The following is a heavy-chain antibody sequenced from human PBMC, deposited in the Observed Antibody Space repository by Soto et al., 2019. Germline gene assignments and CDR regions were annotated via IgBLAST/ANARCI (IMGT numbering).Heavy chain of an antibody. D-gene: IGHD2-15*01. Sequence: EAQLLESGGGLVQPGGSLRLSCAASGFTFNLYTISWVRQAPGKGLQWVSAVSGSGDTAYYADSVRGRFTISRDNSKDTVSLQMNSLRAEDTAVYYCAKILRGYCSGGSCNFPDYYSGMDVWGQGTTVTVSS. CDR2: VSGSGDTA. J-gene: IGHJ6*02. V-gene: IGHV3-23*01. CDR3: AKILRGYCSGGSCNFPDYYSGMDV. CDR1: GFTFNLYT.